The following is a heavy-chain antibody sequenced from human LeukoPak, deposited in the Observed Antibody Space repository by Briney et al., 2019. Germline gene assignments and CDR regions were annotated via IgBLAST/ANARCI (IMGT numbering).Heavy chain of an antibody. V-gene: IGHV3-23*01. D-gene: IGHD5-24*01. CDR3: AKADRDGCKSGPFDY. CDR1: GFTFSSYA. J-gene: IGHJ4*02. Sequence: GGSLRLSCAASGFTFSSYAMSWVRQAPGKGLEWVSAISGSGGSTYYADSVKGRFTISRDNSKNTLYLQMNSLRAEDTAVYYCAKADRDGCKSGPFDYWGQGTLVTVSS. CDR2: ISGSGGST.